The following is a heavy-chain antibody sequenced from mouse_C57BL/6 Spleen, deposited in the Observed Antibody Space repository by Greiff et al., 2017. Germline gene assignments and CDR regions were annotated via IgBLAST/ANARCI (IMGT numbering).Heavy chain of an antibody. Sequence: EVQLQQSGAELVKPGASVKLSCTASGFNIKDYYMHWVKQRTEQGLEWIGRIDPEDGETKYAPNFPGKATITADTASNTAYLQLSSLTSEDTAVYYCARGDFDYGRVWGTGTTVTVSS. CDR1: GFNIKDYY. V-gene: IGHV14-2*01. J-gene: IGHJ1*03. D-gene: IGHD1-1*01. CDR2: IDPEDGET. CDR3: ARGDFDYGRV.